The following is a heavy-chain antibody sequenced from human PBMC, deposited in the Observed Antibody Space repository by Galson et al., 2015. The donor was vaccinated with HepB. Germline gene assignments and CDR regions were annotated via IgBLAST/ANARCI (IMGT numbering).Heavy chain of an antibody. V-gene: IGHV3-23*01. D-gene: IGHD6-19*01. CDR1: GFTFSSYA. CDR3: AKDLRDVAGYYFDY. J-gene: IGHJ4*02. Sequence: SLRLSCAASGFTFSSYAMSWVRQAPGQGLEWVSAISGSGGSTYYADSVKGRFTISRDNSRNTLYLQMNSLRAEDTAVYYCAKDLRDVAGYYFDYWGQGTLVPVSS. CDR2: ISGSGGST.